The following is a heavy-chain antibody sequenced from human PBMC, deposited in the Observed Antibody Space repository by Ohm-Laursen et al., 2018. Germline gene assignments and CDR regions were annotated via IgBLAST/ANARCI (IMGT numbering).Heavy chain of an antibody. CDR2: ISYDGSNK. J-gene: IGHJ6*02. Sequence: SLRLSCSASGFTFSSYGMHWVRQAPGKGLEWVAVISYDGSNKYYADSVKGLFTISRDNSKNTLYLQMNSLRAEDTAVYYCAKAPYCTNGVCYAPDYYYGMDVWGQGTTVTVSS. CDR1: GFTFSSYG. D-gene: IGHD2-8*01. V-gene: IGHV3-30*18. CDR3: AKAPYCTNGVCYAPDYYYGMDV.